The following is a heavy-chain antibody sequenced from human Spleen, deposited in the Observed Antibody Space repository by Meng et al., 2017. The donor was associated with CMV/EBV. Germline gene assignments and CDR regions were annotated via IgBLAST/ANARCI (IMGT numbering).Heavy chain of an antibody. CDR2: IYPGDSDA. CDR1: GYSFTSYW. D-gene: IGHD1-26*01. J-gene: IGHJ4*02. V-gene: IGHV5-51*01. Sequence: SGYSFTSYWIAWVRQMPGKGLEWMGFIYPGDSDARYSPSFQGQVTLSADKSISTVYLQWSSLKASDTAMFYCARHGGGATWLPVDYWGQGTLVTVSS. CDR3: ARHGGGATWLPVDY.